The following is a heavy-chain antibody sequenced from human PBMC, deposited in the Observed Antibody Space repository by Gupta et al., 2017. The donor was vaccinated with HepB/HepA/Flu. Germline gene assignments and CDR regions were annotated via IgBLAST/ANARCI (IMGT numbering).Heavy chain of an antibody. CDR2: SITILGIA. V-gene: IGHV1-69*04. Sequence: QVQLVQSGAEVKKPGSSVKVSCKASGGTFSSYAISWVRQATGQGLEGRGRSITILGIANYGKKVQGRVTITAEKATSTAERELRRVGSEETAVYYCARVGGSDYGDYAFDDGGQGTMVTVSS. CDR1: GGTFSSYA. CDR3: ARVGGSDYGDYAFDD. D-gene: IGHD4-17*01. J-gene: IGHJ4*02.